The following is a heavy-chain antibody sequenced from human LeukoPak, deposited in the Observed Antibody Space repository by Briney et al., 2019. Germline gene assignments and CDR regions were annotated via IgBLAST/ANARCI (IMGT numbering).Heavy chain of an antibody. CDR1: GGSISSTSYF. V-gene: IGHV4-39*01. CDR2: IFYSGSI. D-gene: IGHD3-10*01. Sequence: SETLSLTCTVSGGSISSTSYFWGWIRQPPGKGLEYIASIFYSGSIYHNPSLKSRITISVDTSKNQLSLKLSSVTAADTAAYYCVRQYYYGSGSYPGWFDPWGQGTLVTVSS. CDR3: VRQYYYGSGSYPGWFDP. J-gene: IGHJ5*02.